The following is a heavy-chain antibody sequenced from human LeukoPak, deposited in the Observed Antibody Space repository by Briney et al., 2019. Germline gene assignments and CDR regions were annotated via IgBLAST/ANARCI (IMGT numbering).Heavy chain of an antibody. J-gene: IGHJ5*02. CDR3: AKDSAQWLPIIP. CDR1: GFTFSNYW. Sequence: GGSLRLSCAASGFTFSNYWMSWVRQAPGKGLEWVSAISGSGGSTYYADSVKGRFTISRDNSKNTLYLQMNSLRAEDTAVYYCAKDSAQWLPIIPWGQGTLVTVSS. D-gene: IGHD6-19*01. V-gene: IGHV3-23*01. CDR2: ISGSGGST.